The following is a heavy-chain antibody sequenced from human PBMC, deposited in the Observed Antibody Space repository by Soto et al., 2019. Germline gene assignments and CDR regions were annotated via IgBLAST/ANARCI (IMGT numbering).Heavy chain of an antibody. CDR2: ISWNSGSI. D-gene: IGHD3-9*01. J-gene: IGHJ4*02. CDR1: GSTFDDYA. CDR3: AKGDYDILTGPDY. Sequence: PGGSLRLSCAASGSTFDDYAMHWVRQAPGKGLEWVSGISWNSGSIGYADSVKGRFTISRDNAKNSLYLQMNSLRAEDTALYYCAKGDYDILTGPDYWGQGTLVTVSS. V-gene: IGHV3-9*01.